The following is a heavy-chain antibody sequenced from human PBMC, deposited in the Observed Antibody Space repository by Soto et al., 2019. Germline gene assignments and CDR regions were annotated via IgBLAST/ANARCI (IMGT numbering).Heavy chain of an antibody. CDR3: AAGRSEVVPGAMDT. V-gene: IGHV4-4*07. D-gene: IGHD2-2*01. Sequence: SETLSLTCTVSGDSFSNYYCNWVRKSAGKGLEWIGRIYPTGSTTYNPSLKSRLTMSVDTSKNQFSLRLTSMTAADTAVYYCAAGRSEVVPGAMDTWGQGTLVTVSS. CDR2: IYPTGST. J-gene: IGHJ5*02. CDR1: GDSFSNYY.